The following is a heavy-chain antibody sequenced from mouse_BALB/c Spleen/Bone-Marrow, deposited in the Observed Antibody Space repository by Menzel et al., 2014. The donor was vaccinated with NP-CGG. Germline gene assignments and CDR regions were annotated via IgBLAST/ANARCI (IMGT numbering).Heavy chain of an antibody. CDR3: ARDLDY. Sequence: VQLQQSGAELVRPGVSVKISCKGSGYTFTDYAVHWVKQSHAKSLEWIRVISTYYGDATYNQKFKGKATMTVDKSSSTAYMELARLTSEDSAIYYCARDLDYWGQGTTLTVSS. CDR1: GYTFTDYA. V-gene: IGHV1S137*01. CDR2: ISTYYGDA. J-gene: IGHJ2*01.